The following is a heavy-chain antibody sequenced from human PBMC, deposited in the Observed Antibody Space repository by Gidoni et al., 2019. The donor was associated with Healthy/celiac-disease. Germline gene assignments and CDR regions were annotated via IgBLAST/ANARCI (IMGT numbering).Heavy chain of an antibody. J-gene: IGHJ4*02. CDR1: GGSISSYY. D-gene: IGHD2-2*02. V-gene: IGHV4-59*01. Sequence: QVQLQETGPGLVKPSETLSLTCTASGGSISSYYWSWIRQPPGKGLEWIWYSYYSGSTNYNPSLKSRVTISVDTSKNQFSLKLSSVTAADTAVYYCARGPIYYYFDYWGQGTLVTVSS. CDR2: SYYSGST. CDR3: ARGPIYYYFDY.